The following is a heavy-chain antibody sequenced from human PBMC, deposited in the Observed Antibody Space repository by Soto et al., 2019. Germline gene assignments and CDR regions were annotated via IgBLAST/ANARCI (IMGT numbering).Heavy chain of an antibody. D-gene: IGHD5-18*01. CDR1: GDSVSSRSYY. J-gene: IGHJ4*01. CDR3: ARDIRGYSRAFDY. V-gene: IGHV4-61*01. CDR2: IDYSGNT. Sequence: PSETLSLTCTVSGDSVSSRSYYWTWVRQPPGKGLEWIGYIDYSGNTNYDPSLQSRVTMSLDTSKNQFSLKLTSVTAADTAFYYCARDIRGYSRAFDYCGHGIMVTVPQ.